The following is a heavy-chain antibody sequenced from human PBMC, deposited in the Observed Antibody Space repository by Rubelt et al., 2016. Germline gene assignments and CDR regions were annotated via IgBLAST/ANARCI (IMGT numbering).Heavy chain of an antibody. CDR2: INHSGST. CDR1: GGSFSGYY. D-gene: IGHD6-13*01. V-gene: IGHV4-34*01. Sequence: QVQLQQWGAGLLKPSETLSLTCAVYGGSFSGYYWSWIRQPPGKGLEWIGEINHSGSTNYNPSLKSRVTISVDTSKSQFYLKLSSVTAADTAVYYCARGHVNVHSSSWGRGGMDVWGQGTTVTVSS. CDR3: ARGHVNVHSSSWGRGGMDV. J-gene: IGHJ6*02.